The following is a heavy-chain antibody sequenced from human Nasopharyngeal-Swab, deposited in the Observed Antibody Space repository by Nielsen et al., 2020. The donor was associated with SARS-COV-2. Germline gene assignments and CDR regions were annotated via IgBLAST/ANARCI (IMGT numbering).Heavy chain of an antibody. J-gene: IGHJ6*02. CDR1: GGSISSNY. Sequence: SETLSLTCTVSGGSISSNYWSWIRQSPGKGLEWIAYMYYRGSANYNPSLKSRVTISVDMSKNQFSLKLSSVTAADTAVYYCATGIAGTMDVWGQGTTVTVSS. D-gene: IGHD1-14*01. V-gene: IGHV4-59*01. CDR3: ATGIAGTMDV. CDR2: MYYRGSA.